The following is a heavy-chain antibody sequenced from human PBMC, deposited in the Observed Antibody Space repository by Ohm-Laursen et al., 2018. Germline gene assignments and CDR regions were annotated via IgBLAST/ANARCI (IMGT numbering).Heavy chain of an antibody. V-gene: IGHV3-23*01. Sequence: SLRLSCAASGFIFSRYAMSWVRQAPGKGLEWVSTIRDSGGRSHYADSVKGRFTVSRDNSKNTLYLQVNSLRAEDTAVDYCAKARSGDGINFDCWGQGTLVTVSS. J-gene: IGHJ4*02. CDR2: IRDSGGRS. CDR1: GFIFSRYA. CDR3: AKARSGDGINFDC. D-gene: IGHD3-10*01.